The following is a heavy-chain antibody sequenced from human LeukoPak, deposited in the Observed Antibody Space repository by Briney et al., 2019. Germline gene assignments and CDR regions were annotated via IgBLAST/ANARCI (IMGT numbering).Heavy chain of an antibody. Sequence: PSETLSLTCTVSGGSISSYYWSWIRQPPGKGLEWIGYIYYSGSTNYNPSLKSRVTISVDTSKNQFSLKLSSVTAADTAVYYCARELGGDWFDPWGQGTLVTVSS. D-gene: IGHD7-27*01. V-gene: IGHV4-59*01. CDR1: GGSISSYY. CDR2: IYYSGST. J-gene: IGHJ5*02. CDR3: ARELGGDWFDP.